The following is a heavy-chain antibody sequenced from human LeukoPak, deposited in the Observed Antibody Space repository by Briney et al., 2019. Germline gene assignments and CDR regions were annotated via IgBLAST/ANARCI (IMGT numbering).Heavy chain of an antibody. J-gene: IGHJ4*02. Sequence: SETLSLTCTVSGGSISSTTSYWNWIRQPPGKGLEWIGTIYYSGNTYYNPSLTSRVTISVDTSKNQFSLKLSSVTAADTAVYYCARLHPDYDYVWGSYRYMNYFDYWGQGTLVTVSS. CDR2: IYYSGNT. CDR1: GGSISSTTSY. V-gene: IGHV4-39*01. D-gene: IGHD3-16*02. CDR3: ARLHPDYDYVWGSYRYMNYFDY.